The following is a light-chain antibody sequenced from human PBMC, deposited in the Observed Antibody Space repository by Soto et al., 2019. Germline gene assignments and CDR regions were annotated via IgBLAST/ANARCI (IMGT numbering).Light chain of an antibody. V-gene: IGKV3-20*01. CDR2: GAF. J-gene: IGKJ1*01. CDR3: QQYGDSPQT. CDR1: YTISNNY. Sequence: EIVLTQSPGTLSLSPGERATLSFRASYTISNNYVAWYQQKPGQAPRLLIFGAFRRATGIPDRFSGGGSGTQFTLTVSRLEPEDFAVYFCQQYGDSPQTFGQGTKVEVK.